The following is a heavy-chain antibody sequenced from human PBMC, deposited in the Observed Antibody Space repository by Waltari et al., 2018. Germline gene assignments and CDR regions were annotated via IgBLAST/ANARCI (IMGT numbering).Heavy chain of an antibody. D-gene: IGHD1-1*01. J-gene: IGHJ6*02. CDR3: ARVSRRTYRSPVPGRRYYYGMDV. Sequence: EEQLVESGGGLVQPGDSLRLSCAASGFTFSSFWMNWVRQAPGKGPPGVLLISTDASETTYPDSVKGRFTISRDNARNTLYLQRNRLRAEDTAVYFCARVSRRTYRSPVPGRRYYYGMDVWGQGTTVTVSS. CDR2: ISTDASET. V-gene: IGHV3-74*03. CDR1: GFTFSSFW.